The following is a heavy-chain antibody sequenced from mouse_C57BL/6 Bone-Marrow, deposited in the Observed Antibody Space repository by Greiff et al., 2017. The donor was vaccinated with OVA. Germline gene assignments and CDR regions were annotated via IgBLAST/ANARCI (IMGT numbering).Heavy chain of an antibody. Sequence: QVQLQQSGPELVKPGASVKISCKASGYAFSSSWMNWVKQRPGKGLEWIGRIYPGDGDTNYNGKFKGKATLTADKSSSTAYMQLSSLTSEDSAVYFGASDYYGSSLAMDDWGQGTSVTVSS. CDR3: ASDYYGSSLAMDD. V-gene: IGHV1-82*01. D-gene: IGHD1-1*01. CDR2: IYPGDGDT. CDR1: GYAFSSSW. J-gene: IGHJ4*01.